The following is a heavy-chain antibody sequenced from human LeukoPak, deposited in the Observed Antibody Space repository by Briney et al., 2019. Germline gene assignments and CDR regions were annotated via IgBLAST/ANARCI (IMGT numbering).Heavy chain of an antibody. D-gene: IGHD2-15*01. CDR2: INHSGST. CDR3: ARGLMFIESRFDY. V-gene: IGHV4-34*01. Sequence: SETLSLTCAVYGGSFSGYYWSWIRQPPGKGLEWIGEINHSGSTNYNPSLKSRVTISVDTSKNQFSLKLSSVTAADTAVYYCARGLMFIESRFDYWGQGTLVTVSS. J-gene: IGHJ4*02. CDR1: GGSFSGYY.